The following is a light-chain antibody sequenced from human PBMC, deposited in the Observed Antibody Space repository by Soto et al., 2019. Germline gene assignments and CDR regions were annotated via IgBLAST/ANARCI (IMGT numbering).Light chain of an antibody. J-gene: IGLJ3*02. V-gene: IGLV1-40*01. CDR1: SSNIGAGYD. CDR3: QSYDSSLSGSV. CDR2: RNS. Sequence: QSVLTQPPSVSGAPGQRVTISCTGSSSNIGAGYDVHWYQQLPGTAPKLLIYRNSNRPSGVPGRFSGSKSGTSASLAITGLQAEDEAEYYCQSYDSSLSGSVFGGGTKLTVL.